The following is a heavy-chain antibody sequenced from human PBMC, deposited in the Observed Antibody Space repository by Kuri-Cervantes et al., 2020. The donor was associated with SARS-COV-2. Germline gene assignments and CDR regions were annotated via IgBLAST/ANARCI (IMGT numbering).Heavy chain of an antibody. Sequence: GESLKISCAASGFTVSTNYMSWVRQAPGKGLEWVSIIYSGGTTYYADSVKGRFTISRDNSKNTVNLQMNSLRAEDTAVYYCARELGGGSVWGQGTLVTVSS. V-gene: IGHV3-53*01. J-gene: IGHJ4*02. CDR2: IYSGGTT. CDR3: ARELGGGSV. CDR1: GFTVSTNY. D-gene: IGHD2-15*01.